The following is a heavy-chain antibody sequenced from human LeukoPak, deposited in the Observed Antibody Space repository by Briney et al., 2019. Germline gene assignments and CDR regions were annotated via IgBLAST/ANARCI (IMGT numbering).Heavy chain of an antibody. CDR2: MNPNSGNT. CDR3: ARGGYSGSYYYYYMDV. CDR1: GYTFTSYD. Sequence: GGPVKVSCKASGYTFTSYDINWVRQAIGQGVEGMGWMNPNSGNTGYAQKFQGRVTMNRNTSISKAYMELSSLRSEDTAVYYCARGGYSGSYYYYYMDVWGKGTTVTVSS. J-gene: IGHJ6*03. V-gene: IGHV1-8*01. D-gene: IGHD1-26*01.